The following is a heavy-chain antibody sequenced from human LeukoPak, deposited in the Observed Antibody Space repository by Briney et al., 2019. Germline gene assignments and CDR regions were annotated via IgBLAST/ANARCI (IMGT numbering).Heavy chain of an antibody. CDR3: ASAFWSGYYTGIRDYYYYYMDV. J-gene: IGHJ6*03. CDR2: IIPIFGTA. V-gene: IGHV1-69*05. Sequence: SVKVSCKASGYTFTSYGISWVRQAPRQGLEWMGGIIPIFGTANYAQKFQGRVTITTDESTSTAYMELSSLRSEDTAVYYCASAFWSGYYTGIRDYYYYYMDVWGKGTTVTVSS. D-gene: IGHD3-3*01. CDR1: GYTFTSYG.